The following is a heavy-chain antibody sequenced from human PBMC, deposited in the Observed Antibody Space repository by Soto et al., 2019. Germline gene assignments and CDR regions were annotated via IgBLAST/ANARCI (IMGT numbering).Heavy chain of an antibody. Sequence: EVQLVESGGGLVQPGGSLRLSCAASGFTFSSYSMNWVRQAPGKGLEWVSYISSSSSTIYYADSVKGRFTISRDNAKNSLYLQMNSLRAEDKAVYYCARDSMTGLNWFDPWGQGTLVTVSS. J-gene: IGHJ5*02. CDR3: ARDSMTGLNWFDP. V-gene: IGHV3-48*01. CDR2: ISSSSSTI. D-gene: IGHD3-9*01. CDR1: GFTFSSYS.